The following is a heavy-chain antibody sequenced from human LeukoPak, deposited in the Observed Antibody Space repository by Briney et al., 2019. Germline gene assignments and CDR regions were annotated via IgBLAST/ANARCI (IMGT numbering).Heavy chain of an antibody. D-gene: IGHD1-26*01. CDR3: ARAGFSGSYRLYYYYGMDV. Sequence: SETLSLTCTVSGGSISSYYWSWIRQPPGNGLEWIGEINHSGSTNYNPSLKSRVTISVDTSKNQFSLKLSSVTAADTAVYYCARAGFSGSYRLYYYYGMDVWGQGTTVTVSS. CDR1: GGSISSYY. J-gene: IGHJ6*02. V-gene: IGHV4-34*01. CDR2: INHSGST.